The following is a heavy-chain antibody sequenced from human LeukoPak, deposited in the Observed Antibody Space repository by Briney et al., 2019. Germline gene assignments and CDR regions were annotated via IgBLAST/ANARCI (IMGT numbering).Heavy chain of an antibody. CDR3: AGRVTWLIDY. CDR1: GGSISSSNYY. D-gene: IGHD5-12*01. V-gene: IGHV4-39*01. Sequence: SETLFLTCTVSGGSISSSNYYWGWIRQPPGKGLEWIGSIYYSGSTYYNPSLKSRVTISVDTSKNQFSLKLSSVTAADTAVYYCAGRVTWLIDYWGQGTLVTVSS. J-gene: IGHJ4*02. CDR2: IYYSGST.